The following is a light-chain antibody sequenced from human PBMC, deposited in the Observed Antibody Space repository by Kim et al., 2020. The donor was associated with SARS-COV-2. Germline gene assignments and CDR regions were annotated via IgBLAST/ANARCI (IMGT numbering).Light chain of an antibody. J-gene: IGLJ3*02. CDR2: GDD. CDR3: ATWDDNLYGRV. Sequence: GQRVTIPCSGSSSSIGDYPVSWYQQLPGMAPKLIIYGDDQRPSGVPDRISGSKAGTSATLAISGLQSGDDGDYFCATWDDNLYGRVFGGGTRLTVL. V-gene: IGLV1-44*01. CDR1: SSSIGDYP.